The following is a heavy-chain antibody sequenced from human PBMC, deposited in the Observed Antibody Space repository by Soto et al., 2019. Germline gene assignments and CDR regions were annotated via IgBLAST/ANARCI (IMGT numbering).Heavy chain of an antibody. CDR1: SFTFSKAW. CDR3: TSYSASAVRY. D-gene: IGHD3-10*01. Sequence: GGSLRLSCAASSFTFSKAWMNWVRQAPGKGLEWVGRIKSKTDGETTDYVAPVKGRFNISRDDSKNTLYLQMNSLKIEDTAVYYCTSYSASAVRYWGQGTLVTVSS. J-gene: IGHJ4*02. V-gene: IGHV3-15*07. CDR2: IKSKTDGETT.